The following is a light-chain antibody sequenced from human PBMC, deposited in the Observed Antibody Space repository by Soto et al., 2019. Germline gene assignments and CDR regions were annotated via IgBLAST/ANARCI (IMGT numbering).Light chain of an antibody. CDR3: QQSYSSPPT. Sequence: DIQMTQSPSSLSASVEDRVIITCRASQSISNHLKWYQQKPGKAPKLLIFAASSLQSGVPSRFSGSRSGPDFTLTISSLQPEYFATYYCQQSYSSPPTFGQGTKVEIK. CDR1: QSISNH. CDR2: AAS. J-gene: IGKJ1*01. V-gene: IGKV1-39*01.